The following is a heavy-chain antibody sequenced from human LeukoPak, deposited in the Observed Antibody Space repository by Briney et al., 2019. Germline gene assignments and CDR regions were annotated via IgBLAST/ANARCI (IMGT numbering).Heavy chain of an antibody. CDR1: GFTFDDYS. Sequence: GRSLRLSCAASGFTFDDYSMHWVRQAPGKGLEWVSGISWNSGSAGYADSVKGRFTISRDSAKNSLYLQMNSLTTEDADLYYFANDRTYSAYAALDYWCQGTLVTVSS. CDR3: ANDRTYSAYAALDY. V-gene: IGHV3-9*01. J-gene: IGHJ4*02. CDR2: ISWNSGSA. D-gene: IGHD5-12*01.